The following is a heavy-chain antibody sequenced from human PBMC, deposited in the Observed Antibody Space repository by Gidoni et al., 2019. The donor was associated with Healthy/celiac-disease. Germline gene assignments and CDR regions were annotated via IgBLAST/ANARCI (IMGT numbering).Heavy chain of an antibody. J-gene: IGHJ6*02. CDR2: IYPSDSDT. CDR1: GYSFTSYW. Sequence: EVQLVQPGAEVKKPGESLKISGKGSGYSFTSYWIGWVRQMPGKGLEWMGIIYPSDSDTRYSPSFQGQVTISADKSISTAYLQWSSLKASDTAMYYCARRSGDDYGDYMYGMDVWGQGTTVTVSS. D-gene: IGHD4-17*01. CDR3: ARRSGDDYGDYMYGMDV. V-gene: IGHV5-51*01.